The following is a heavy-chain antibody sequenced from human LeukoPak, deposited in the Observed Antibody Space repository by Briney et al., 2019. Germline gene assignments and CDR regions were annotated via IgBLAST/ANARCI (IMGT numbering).Heavy chain of an antibody. CDR2: IWHDGSNK. Sequence: GTFLRLSCAASGFTSSRYGMHWVRQAPAKGLEWVAVIWHDGSNKYYTDSVKGRFTISRDNSKNTLYLQMNSLRAEDTAVYYCARDYGDYAVDYWGQGTLVTVSS. J-gene: IGHJ4*02. V-gene: IGHV3-33*01. CDR1: GFTSSRYG. D-gene: IGHD4-17*01. CDR3: ARDYGDYAVDY.